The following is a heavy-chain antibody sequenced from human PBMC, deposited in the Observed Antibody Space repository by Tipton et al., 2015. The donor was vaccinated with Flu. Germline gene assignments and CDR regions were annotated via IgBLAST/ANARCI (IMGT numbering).Heavy chain of an antibody. Sequence: TLSLTCAVSGGSIGDGGYYWGWIRQPPGKGLEFMGSLEYGGNTYYKSSLKTRLTMSVDTSKNEFSLRLSAVTAADTAFYYCARHVSVGENPYDFPRWFDSWGQGTLVTVSS. CDR2: LEYGGNT. D-gene: IGHD3/OR15-3a*01. J-gene: IGHJ5*01. V-gene: IGHV4-39*01. CDR3: ARHVSVGENPYDFPRWFDS. CDR1: GGSIGDGGYY.